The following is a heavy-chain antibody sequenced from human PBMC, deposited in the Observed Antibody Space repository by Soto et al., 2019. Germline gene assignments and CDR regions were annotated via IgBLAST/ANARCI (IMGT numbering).Heavy chain of an antibody. CDR3: AKGAGTLPIADIYY. J-gene: IGHJ4*02. CDR1: GFTFSSYA. CDR2: INNSGDET. Sequence: EVQLLESGGGLIQPGGSLRLSCVVSGFTFSSYAMNWVRQAPGKGLEWVSVINNSGDETHDADSVKGRFTISRDNSQNTLFLKMNNLRAEDTAIYYCAKGAGTLPIADIYYWGQGTLVTVSS. V-gene: IGHV3-23*01. D-gene: IGHD3-9*01.